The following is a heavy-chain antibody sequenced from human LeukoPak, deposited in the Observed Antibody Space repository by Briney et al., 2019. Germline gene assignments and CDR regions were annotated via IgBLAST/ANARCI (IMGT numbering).Heavy chain of an antibody. V-gene: IGHV3-66*01. Sequence: GGSLRLSCAASGFTVSDNFMSWVRQAPGKGLGWLSVIYIGGSPYYADSVKGRFTISRDNSKNTLYLQMNSLRAEDTAVYYCARSTFLSDAFDIWGQGTMVTVSS. J-gene: IGHJ3*02. CDR2: IYIGGSP. CDR3: ARSTFLSDAFDI. CDR1: GFTVSDNF.